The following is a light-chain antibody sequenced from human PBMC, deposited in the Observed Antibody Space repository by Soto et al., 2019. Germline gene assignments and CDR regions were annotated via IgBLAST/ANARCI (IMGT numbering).Light chain of an antibody. J-gene: IGKJ1*01. CDR2: GAS. CDR1: QSVSSN. CDR3: QQYGSSVWT. V-gene: IGKV3-20*01. Sequence: EIVMTQAPATLSVSPGERATLSCRASQSVSSNLAWYQQKPGQAPRLLIYGASSRATGIPDRCSGSGSWTDFTLTISRLEPEDVAVYYCQQYGSSVWTFGQGTKVDIK.